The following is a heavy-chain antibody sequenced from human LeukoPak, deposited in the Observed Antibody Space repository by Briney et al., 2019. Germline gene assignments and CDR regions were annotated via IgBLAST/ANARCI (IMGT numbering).Heavy chain of an antibody. Sequence: SETLSLTCTVSGGSSTGNYWSLSRHPPRKGLEWIGYIYNSETTNYNPSLKSRVTISIDTSKNQFSLKLSSVTAADTAVYYCARHDGDWGQGILVTVSS. CDR2: IYNSETT. D-gene: IGHD4-17*01. CDR3: ARHDGD. V-gene: IGHV4-59*08. CDR1: GGSSTGNY. J-gene: IGHJ4*02.